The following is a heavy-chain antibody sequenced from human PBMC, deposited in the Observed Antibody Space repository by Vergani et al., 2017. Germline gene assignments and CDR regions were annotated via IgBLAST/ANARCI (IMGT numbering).Heavy chain of an antibody. D-gene: IGHD3-22*01. CDR1: GFTVSSNY. J-gene: IGHJ4*02. CDR3: ARGRYYYDSSGYYQESAFIDY. V-gene: IGHV3-66*01. Sequence: EVQLVESGGGLVQPGGSLRLSCAASGFTVSSNYMSWVRQAPGKGLEWVSVIYSGGSTYYADSVKCRFTISRDNSKNTLYLQMNSLGAEDTAVYYCARGRYYYDSSGYYQESAFIDYWGQGTLVTVSS. CDR2: IYSGGST.